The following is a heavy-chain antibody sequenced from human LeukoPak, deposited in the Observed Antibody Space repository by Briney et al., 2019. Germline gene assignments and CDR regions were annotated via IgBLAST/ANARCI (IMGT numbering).Heavy chain of an antibody. CDR1: GFPFNRYW. CDR2: IEQDGSEK. CDR3: ARSKRLVRSGWWFDP. J-gene: IGHJ5*02. D-gene: IGHD6-13*01. Sequence: GGSLSLSCAASGFPFNRYWMSWVREAPGKGLEWVANIEQDGSEKYYVDSVKGRFTISRDNAKNSLYLQMNTLRAEDTSVYYCARSKRLVRSGWWFDPWGQGTLVTVSS. V-gene: IGHV3-7*01.